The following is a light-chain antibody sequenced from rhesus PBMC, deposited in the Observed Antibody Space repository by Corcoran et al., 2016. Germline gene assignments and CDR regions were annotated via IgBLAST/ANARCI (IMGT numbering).Light chain of an antibody. Sequence: EIVMTQSPATLSLSPGERATLSGRASQSVSSNLAWYQQKPGQAPRLLIYGPSRRATGIPDRFSGRGSGTDFTLPISSLEPEDFAVYYCQQYSTWPHPTFGGGTKVEIK. CDR1: QSVSSN. CDR2: GPS. CDR3: QQYSTWPHPT. V-gene: IGKV3-42*03. J-gene: IGKJ4*01.